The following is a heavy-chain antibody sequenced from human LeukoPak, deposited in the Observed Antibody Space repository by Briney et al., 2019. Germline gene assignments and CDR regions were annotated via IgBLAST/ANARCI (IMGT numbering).Heavy chain of an antibody. V-gene: IGHV3-23*01. J-gene: IGHJ4*02. D-gene: IGHD3-22*01. Sequence: GGSLRLSCAASGFTFSSYAMSWVRQAPGKGLEWVSAISGSGGSTYYADSVKGRFTISRDNSKNTLYLQMNSLRAEDTAVYYCARVLVVITQPFDYWGQGTLVTVSS. CDR2: ISGSGGST. CDR1: GFTFSSYA. CDR3: ARVLVVITQPFDY.